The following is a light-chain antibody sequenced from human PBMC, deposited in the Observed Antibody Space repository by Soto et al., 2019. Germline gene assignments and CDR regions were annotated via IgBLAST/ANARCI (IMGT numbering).Light chain of an antibody. J-gene: IGKJ3*01. CDR1: QSVSSY. CDR2: DAS. V-gene: IGKV3-11*01. Sequence: EIVLTQSPATLSLSPGERATLSCRASQSVSSYLAWYQQKPGQAPGLLIYDASNRATGIPARFSGSGSGTDFTLTISSLEPEDFAVYYCQQRSNWPPLFTFGPRTKVDIK. CDR3: QQRSNWPPLFT.